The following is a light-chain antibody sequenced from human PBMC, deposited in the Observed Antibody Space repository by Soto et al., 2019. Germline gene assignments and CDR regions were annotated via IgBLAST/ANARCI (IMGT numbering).Light chain of an antibody. J-gene: IGKJ2*01. CDR1: QSVSSSY. CDR2: GAS. CDR3: QSKDT. V-gene: IGKV3-20*01. Sequence: EIVLTQSPGTRSLSPGEGATLSCRASQSVSSSYLAWYQQKPGQAPRLLIYGASSRATGIPDRFSGSGSGTDFTLTISRLEPEVFAVYYCQSKDTFGQGTKLEIK.